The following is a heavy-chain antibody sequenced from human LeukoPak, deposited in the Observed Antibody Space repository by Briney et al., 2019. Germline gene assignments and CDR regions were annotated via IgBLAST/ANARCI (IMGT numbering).Heavy chain of an antibody. CDR1: GGSISSSSYY. CDR3: ARATYDARDY. D-gene: IGHD3-3*01. J-gene: IGHJ4*02. Sequence: PSETLSLTCTVSGGSISSSSYYWGWIRQPPGKGLEWIGSIYYSGSTYYNPSLKSRVTISVDTSKNQFSLKLSSVTATDTAVYYCARATYDARDYWGQGTLVTVSS. CDR2: IYYSGST. V-gene: IGHV4-39*07.